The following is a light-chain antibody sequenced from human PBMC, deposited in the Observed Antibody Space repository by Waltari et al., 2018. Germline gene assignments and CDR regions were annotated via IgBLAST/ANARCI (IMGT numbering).Light chain of an antibody. CDR1: SLRRSY. J-gene: IGLJ3*02. V-gene: IGLV3-19*01. CDR2: GKN. Sequence: SSELTQDPAVSVALGQTVRITCQGDSLRRSYDSRYQQKPGQAPVLVFYGKNNRPSGIPDRFSGSSSGTTASLTITGAQAEDEADYYCNSRGSSGAPWVFGGGTKLTVL. CDR3: NSRGSSGAPWV.